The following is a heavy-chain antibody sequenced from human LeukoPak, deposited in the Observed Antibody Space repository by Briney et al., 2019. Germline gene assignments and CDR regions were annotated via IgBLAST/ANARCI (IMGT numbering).Heavy chain of an antibody. D-gene: IGHD2-2*01. CDR1: GYTFTGYY. V-gene: IGHV1-2*02. CDR2: INPNSGGT. Sequence: ASVKVSCKASGYTFTGYYMHWVRQAPGRGLEWMGWINPNSGGTNYAQRFQGRVTMTRDTSISTAYVELSRLRSDDTAVYYCASRVVPAAPLLPWGQGTLVTVSS. J-gene: IGHJ5*02. CDR3: ASRVVPAAPLLP.